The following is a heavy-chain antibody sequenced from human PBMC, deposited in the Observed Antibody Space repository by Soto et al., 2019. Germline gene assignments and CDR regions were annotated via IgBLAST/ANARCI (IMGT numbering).Heavy chain of an antibody. Sequence: SETLSLTCTVSGGSISGYYWSWIRQPPGQGLEWIGYIYYTENTKYNPSLKSRATISVDTSKTQFSLKLSSVTAADTAVYYCARDLWFAELYYGMDVRGQGTTVT. V-gene: IGHV4-59*01. CDR1: GGSISGYY. CDR3: ARDLWFAELYYGMDV. CDR2: IYYTENT. D-gene: IGHD3-10*01. J-gene: IGHJ6*02.